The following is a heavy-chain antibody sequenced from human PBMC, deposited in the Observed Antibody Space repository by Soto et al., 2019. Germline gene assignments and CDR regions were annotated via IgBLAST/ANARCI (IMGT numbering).Heavy chain of an antibody. CDR2: ISYSGST. Sequence: QLQLQESGPGLVKPSETLSLTCSVSGGSISSSSYYWGWIRQPPGKGLEWIGRISYSGSTNYNPALKSRVTISVDTSKNQFSLKLSSVTAADTAVYYCAGCPPPSKAYYFDYWGQGTLVTVSS. CDR3: AGCPPPSKAYYFDY. V-gene: IGHV4-39*01. J-gene: IGHJ4*02. CDR1: GGSISSSSYY. D-gene: IGHD2-2*01.